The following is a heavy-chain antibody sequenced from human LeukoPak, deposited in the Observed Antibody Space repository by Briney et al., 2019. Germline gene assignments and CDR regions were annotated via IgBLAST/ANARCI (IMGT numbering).Heavy chain of an antibody. D-gene: IGHD3-22*01. CDR3: ARGTYYYDSSGYNWFDP. CDR1: GGSISSGSYY. Sequence: TLSLTCTVSGGSISSGSYYWTWIRQPAGKGLEWIGRIYASGSTNYNPSLKSRVTISVDTSKNQFSLKLSSVTAADTAVYYCARGTYYYDSSGYNWFDPWGQGTLVTVSS. J-gene: IGHJ5*02. CDR2: IYASGST. V-gene: IGHV4-61*02.